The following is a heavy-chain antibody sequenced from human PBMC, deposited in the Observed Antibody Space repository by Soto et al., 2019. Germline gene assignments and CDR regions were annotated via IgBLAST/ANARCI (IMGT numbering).Heavy chain of an antibody. D-gene: IGHD5-12*01. CDR3: ARDPGYSSFDH. Sequence: DVQLVESGGGLVQPGGSLRLVCAASGFTFSGSWMSWVRQVPGKGLEFVANIKEDGSVKNYVDSVKGRVTISRDNAKNSVYLQMNSLRDEDTAVYYCARDPGYSSFDHWGQGTLVTVSS. CDR1: GFTFSGSW. V-gene: IGHV3-7*01. CDR2: IKEDGSVK. J-gene: IGHJ4*02.